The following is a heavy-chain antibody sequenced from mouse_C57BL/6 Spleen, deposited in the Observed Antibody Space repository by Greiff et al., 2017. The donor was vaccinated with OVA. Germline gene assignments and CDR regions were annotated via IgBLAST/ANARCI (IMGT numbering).Heavy chain of an antibody. J-gene: IGHJ4*01. Sequence: EVKLMESGGGLVKPGRSLKLSCAASGFTFSDYGMHWVRQAPEKGLEWVAYISSGSSTIYYADTVKGRFTISRDNAKNTLFLQMTSLRSEDTAMYYCARNSNYVYYAMDYWGQGTSVTVSS. V-gene: IGHV5-17*01. CDR3: ARNSNYVYYAMDY. CDR2: ISSGSSTI. D-gene: IGHD2-5*01. CDR1: GFTFSDYG.